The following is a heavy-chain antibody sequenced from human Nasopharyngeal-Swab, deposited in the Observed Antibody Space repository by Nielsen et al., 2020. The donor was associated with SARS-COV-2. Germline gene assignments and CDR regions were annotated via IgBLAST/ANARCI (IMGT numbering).Heavy chain of an antibody. CDR2: ISSDGSNK. CDR1: GFTFSSYG. Sequence: GESLKISCAASGFTFSSYGMHWVRQAPGKGLEWVAVISSDGSNKYYADSVKGRFTISRDNSKNTLYLQMNSLRAEDTAVYYCAKDQWGDTWSSDAFDIWGQGTMVTVSS. J-gene: IGHJ3*02. CDR3: AKDQWGDTWSSDAFDI. D-gene: IGHD1-26*01. V-gene: IGHV3-30*18.